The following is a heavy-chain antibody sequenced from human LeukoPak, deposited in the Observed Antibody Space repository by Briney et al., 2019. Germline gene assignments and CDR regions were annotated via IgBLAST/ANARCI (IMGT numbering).Heavy chain of an antibody. Sequence: ASVKVSCKASGYTFTSYGLSWVRQAPGQGLEWMGWISPYNGNTNYVRKLQGRVTMTTDTSTTTAYLELRSLRSDDTAVYYCARDRGLRWCPDYWGQGTLVTVSS. CDR1: GYTFTSYG. J-gene: IGHJ4*02. D-gene: IGHD4-23*01. CDR3: ARDRGLRWCPDY. CDR2: ISPYNGNT. V-gene: IGHV1-18*01.